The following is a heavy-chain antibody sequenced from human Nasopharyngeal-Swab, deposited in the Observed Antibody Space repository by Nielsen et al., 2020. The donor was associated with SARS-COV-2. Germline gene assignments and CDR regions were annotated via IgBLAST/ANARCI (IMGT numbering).Heavy chain of an antibody. D-gene: IGHD3-9*01. CDR1: GAPISSYY. CDR3: ARIELRYFDGVVSNGWFDP. V-gene: IGHV4-59*01. Sequence: SETLSLTCTVSGAPISSYYWTWIRQPPGKGLEWIGYIYYSGSTNYNPSLKSRVTISVDTSKNQFSLRLSSLTAADTAVYYCARIELRYFDGVVSNGWFDPWGQGTLVTVSS. CDR2: IYYSGST. J-gene: IGHJ5*02.